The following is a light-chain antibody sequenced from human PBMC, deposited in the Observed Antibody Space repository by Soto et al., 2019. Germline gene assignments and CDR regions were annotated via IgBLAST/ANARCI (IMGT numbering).Light chain of an antibody. Sequence: QSVLTQPPSVSAPPGQKVTISCSGSTSNIGNNYVSWYQHLPGTAPKLLIYDNHMRPSGIPDRFSGSKSGTSATLAITGLQTGDEVDYYCGTWDSSLSVWVFGGGTKLTVL. CDR3: GTWDSSLSVWV. V-gene: IGLV1-51*01. J-gene: IGLJ3*02. CDR1: TSNIGNNY. CDR2: DNH.